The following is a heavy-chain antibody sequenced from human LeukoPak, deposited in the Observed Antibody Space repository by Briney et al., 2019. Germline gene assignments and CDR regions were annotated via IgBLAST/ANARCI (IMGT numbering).Heavy chain of an antibody. CDR2: IYTSGST. CDR3: ARVTRRRTTGEIFGRYLDS. V-gene: IGHV4-4*07. Sequence: SETLSLTCTVSGGSISSYYWSWIRQPAGKGLEWIGRIYTSGSTNYNPSLKSRVTMSVDTSKNQFSLKLSSVTAPDTAVYYCARVTRRRTTGEIFGRYLDSWGPGSLVRVSS. D-gene: IGHD3-10*01. J-gene: IGHJ4*01. CDR1: GGSISSYY.